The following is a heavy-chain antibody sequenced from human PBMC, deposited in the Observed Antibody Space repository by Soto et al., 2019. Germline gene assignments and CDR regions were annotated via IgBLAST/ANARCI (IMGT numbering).Heavy chain of an antibody. V-gene: IGHV4-59*01. D-gene: IGHD3-3*01. CDR1: GGSISSYY. CDR2: ICYSRST. CDR3: ATGTFTDYDFWSGGTPHRFDY. J-gene: IGHJ4*02. Sequence: SETLSLTCTVSGGSISSYYWSWIRQPPGKGMDSLVYICYSRSTNYNPSLKSRVSISVYTSKNKFSLKLSSVTAADTAVYYCATGTFTDYDFWSGGTPHRFDYWGQGSLFTGSS.